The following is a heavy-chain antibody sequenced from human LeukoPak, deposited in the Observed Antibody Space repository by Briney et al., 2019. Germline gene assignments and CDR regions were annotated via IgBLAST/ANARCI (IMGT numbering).Heavy chain of an antibody. CDR3: ARVSYYDSSVYPTYYFDN. V-gene: IGHV4-34*01. D-gene: IGHD3-22*01. Sequence: SETLSLTCAVYGGSFSGYYWSWIRQPPGKGLEWIGEINHSGSTNYNPSLKSRVTISVDTSKNQFSLKLSSVTAADTAVYYCARVSYYDSSVYPTYYFDNWGQGTLVTASS. J-gene: IGHJ4*02. CDR1: GGSFSGYY. CDR2: INHSGST.